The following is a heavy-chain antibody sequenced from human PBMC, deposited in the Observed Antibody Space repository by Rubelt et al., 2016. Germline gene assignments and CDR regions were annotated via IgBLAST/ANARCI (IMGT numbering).Heavy chain of an antibody. CDR2: INHSGST. V-gene: IGHV4-34*01. CDR1: GGSFSGYY. Sequence: QVQLQQWGAGLLKPSETLSLTCAVYGGSFSGYYWSWIRQPPGKGLEWIGEINHSGSTNYNPSLKMRVTRSVDTSKNQFSLKLSSVTAADTAVYYCARRVTAARGWFDPWGQGTLVTVSS. J-gene: IGHJ5*02. D-gene: IGHD2-15*01. CDR3: ARRVTAARGWFDP.